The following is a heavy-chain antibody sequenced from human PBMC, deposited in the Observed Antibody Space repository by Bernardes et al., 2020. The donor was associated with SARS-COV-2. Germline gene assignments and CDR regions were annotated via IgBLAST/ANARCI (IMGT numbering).Heavy chain of an antibody. CDR2: INHSGRT. V-gene: IGHV4-34*01. D-gene: IGHD3-10*01. J-gene: IGHJ1*01. CDR3: ATGRFGEAPFHH. CDR1: GESFSAYY. Sequence: SETLSLTRGFYGESFSAYYWSWIRQPPGKGLQWLGEINHSGRTKYNPSLKSRVTISVDTSKKQFSVNLKSLTASDTAVYYCATGRFGEAPFHHWGQGTLVTVSS.